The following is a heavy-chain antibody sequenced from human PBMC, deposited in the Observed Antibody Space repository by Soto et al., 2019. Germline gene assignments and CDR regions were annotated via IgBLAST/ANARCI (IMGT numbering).Heavy chain of an antibody. D-gene: IGHD2-15*01. Sequence: DVQLVESGGGLVKPGGSLRLSCEVSGFSFSISAMNWVRQAPGKGLEWVSSINSGSTSVRYADSVKGRFTISRDNANNSLSLHMNSLGVDDTAVYYCARGGGSLNYWGQGTLVTVSS. J-gene: IGHJ4*02. V-gene: IGHV3-21*02. CDR3: ARGGGSLNY. CDR2: INSGSTSV. CDR1: GFSFSISA.